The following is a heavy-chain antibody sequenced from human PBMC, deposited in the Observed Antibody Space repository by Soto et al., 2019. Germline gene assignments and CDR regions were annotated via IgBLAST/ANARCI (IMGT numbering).Heavy chain of an antibody. Sequence: GGSLRLSCAASGFTFSSYSMNWVRQAPGKGLEWVSSISGSSSYMYYADSVKGRFTISRDNAKNSLYLQMNSLRAEDTAVYYCARDPPLTYYYGSGAAFDIWGQGTMVTVSS. CDR1: GFTFSSYS. CDR2: ISGSSSYM. V-gene: IGHV3-21*01. CDR3: ARDPPLTYYYGSGAAFDI. D-gene: IGHD3-10*01. J-gene: IGHJ3*02.